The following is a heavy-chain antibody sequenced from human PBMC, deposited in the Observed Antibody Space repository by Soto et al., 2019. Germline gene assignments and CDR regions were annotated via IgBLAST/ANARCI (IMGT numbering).Heavy chain of an antibody. CDR2: IYYDGST. J-gene: IGHJ4*02. V-gene: IGHV4-30-4*01. D-gene: IGHD1-26*01. CDR3: ARDTGSFGTDY. CDR1: GGSIRSGDQY. Sequence: QVQLQESGPGLVKASQTLSLTCTVSGGSIRSGDQYWSWIRQPPGEGLEWIGYIYYDGSTYYNPSLKSRVAISLATSKNQFSLTLSSVTTADTAVYYCARDTGSFGTDYWGQGTLVAVSS.